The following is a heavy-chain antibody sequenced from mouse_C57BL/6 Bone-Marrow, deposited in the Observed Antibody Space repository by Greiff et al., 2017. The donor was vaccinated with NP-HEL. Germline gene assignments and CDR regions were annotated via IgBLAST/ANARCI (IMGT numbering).Heavy chain of an antibody. CDR3: ARSRGGSSPAWFAY. V-gene: IGHV1-54*01. D-gene: IGHD1-1*01. J-gene: IGHJ3*01. CDR2: INPGSGGT. Sequence: VQLQQSGAELVRPGTSVKVSCKASGYAFTNYLIEWVKQRPGQGLEWIGVINPGSGGTNYNEKFKGKATLTADKSSSTAYMQLSSLYAEDSAVNICARSRGGSSPAWFAYWGQGTLVTVSA. CDR1: GYAFTNYL.